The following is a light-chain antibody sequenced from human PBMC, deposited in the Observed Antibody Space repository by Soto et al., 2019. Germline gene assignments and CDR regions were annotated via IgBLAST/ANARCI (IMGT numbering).Light chain of an antibody. J-gene: IGLJ2*01. CDR3: QTWGTGPLV. Sequence: QPVLTQSPSASASLGASVKLTCTLSSGHSSYAIAWHQQQPEKGPRYLMKLNSDGSHSKGDGIPDRFSGSSSGAERYLIISSLQSEDEADYYCQTWGTGPLVFGGGTKLTVL. V-gene: IGLV4-69*01. CDR1: SGHSSYA. CDR2: LNSDGSH.